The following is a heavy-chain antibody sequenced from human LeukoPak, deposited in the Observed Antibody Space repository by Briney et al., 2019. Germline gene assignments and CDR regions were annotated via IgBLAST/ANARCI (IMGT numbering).Heavy chain of an antibody. J-gene: IGHJ4*02. CDR1: GFTLSSLA. Sequence: PGGSLRLSCAASGFTLSSLAMHWLRQAPGKGLEWVSSSGTRSGTKYYADSVMGRFTIYRDSAMNSVSLQINSLRAEDTAVYYCLLQMTYGELSDPDFRGQGTLVTVSS. CDR3: LLQMTYGELSDPDF. CDR2: SGTRSGTK. D-gene: IGHD3-16*02. V-gene: IGHV3-21*01.